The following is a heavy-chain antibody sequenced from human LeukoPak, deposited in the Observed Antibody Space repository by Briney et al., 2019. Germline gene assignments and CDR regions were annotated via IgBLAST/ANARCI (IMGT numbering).Heavy chain of an antibody. CDR2: IYYSGST. J-gene: IGHJ5*02. D-gene: IGHD3-10*01. Sequence: SETLSLTCTVSGGSISSSSYYWGWIRQPPGKGLEWIGSIYYSGSTYYNPSLKSRVTISVDTSKNQFSLKLSSVTAADTAVYYCARDYAKQTTRGVAWFDPWGQGTLVTVSS. V-gene: IGHV4-39*07. CDR3: ARDYAKQTTRGVAWFDP. CDR1: GGSISSSSYY.